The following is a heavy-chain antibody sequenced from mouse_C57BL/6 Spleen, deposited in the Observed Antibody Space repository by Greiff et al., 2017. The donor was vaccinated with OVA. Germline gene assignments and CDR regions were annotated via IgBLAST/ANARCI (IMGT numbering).Heavy chain of an antibody. CDR3: AREDYYGSALDY. Sequence: QVQLQQPGTELVKPGASVKLSCKASGYTFTSYWMHWVKQRPGHGLEWIGTINPSNGGTNYHEKFKSKATLTVDKSSSTAYMQLSSLTSEDFAVDDWAREDYYGSALDYWGQGTTLTVSS. CDR1: GYTFTSYW. J-gene: IGHJ2*01. V-gene: IGHV1-53*01. CDR2: INPSNGGT. D-gene: IGHD1-1*01.